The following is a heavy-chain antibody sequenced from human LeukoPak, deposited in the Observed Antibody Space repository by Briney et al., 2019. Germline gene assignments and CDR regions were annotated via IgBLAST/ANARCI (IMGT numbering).Heavy chain of an antibody. Sequence: AEALKISSQGPAYSFSSYWIGWVRQMPGKGLEWMGIIYPGDSDSRYSPSFQGEVTISADKSISTAYLQWSNLKAADAAMYYCARRGYNGNFFGYCGQGTVVTVSA. CDR3: ARRGYNGNFFGY. D-gene: IGHD5-24*01. J-gene: IGHJ4*02. V-gene: IGHV5-51*01. CDR2: IYPGDSDS. CDR1: AYSFSSYW.